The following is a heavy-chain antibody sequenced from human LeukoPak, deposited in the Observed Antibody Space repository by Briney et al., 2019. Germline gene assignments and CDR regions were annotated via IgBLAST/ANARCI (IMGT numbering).Heavy chain of an antibody. CDR2: ISYDGSNK. J-gene: IGHJ4*02. Sequence: GGSLRLSCAASGFTFSSYGMHWVRQAPGKGLEWVAVISYDGSNKYYADSVKGRFTISRDNSKNTLYLQMNSLRAEDTAVYYCAKDARWELPHFDYWGQGTLVTVSS. V-gene: IGHV3-30*18. CDR3: AKDARWELPHFDY. CDR1: GFTFSSYG. D-gene: IGHD1-26*01.